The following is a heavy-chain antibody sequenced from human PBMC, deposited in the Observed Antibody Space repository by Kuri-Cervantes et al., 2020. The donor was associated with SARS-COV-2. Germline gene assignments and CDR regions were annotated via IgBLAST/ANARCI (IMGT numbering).Heavy chain of an antibody. Sequence: GGSLRLSCSASGFTFSSYAMHWVRQAPGKGLEYVSAISSNGGSTYYADSVKGRFTISRDNSKNTLYLQMSSLRAEDTAVYYCAKGPLHDFWSGYYLFDYWAQGTLATFPS. V-gene: IGHV3-64D*06. CDR2: ISSNGGST. CDR1: GFTFSSYA. D-gene: IGHD3-3*01. CDR3: AKGPLHDFWSGYYLFDY. J-gene: IGHJ4*02.